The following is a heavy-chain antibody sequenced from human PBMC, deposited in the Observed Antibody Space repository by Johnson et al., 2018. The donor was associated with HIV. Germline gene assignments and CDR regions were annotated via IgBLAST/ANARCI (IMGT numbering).Heavy chain of an antibody. CDR3: ARDLSVESYQLLSVFSYAFDI. CDR1: GFTFSSYG. V-gene: IGHV3-30*03. CDR2: ISYDGSNK. Sequence: QVQLVESGGGVVQPGRSLRLSCAASGFTFSSYGMHWVRQAPGKGLEWVAVISYDGSNKYYADSVKGRFTISRDNSKNTLYLQMNSLRAEDTAVYYCARDLSVESYQLLSVFSYAFDIW. D-gene: IGHD2-2*01. J-gene: IGHJ3*02.